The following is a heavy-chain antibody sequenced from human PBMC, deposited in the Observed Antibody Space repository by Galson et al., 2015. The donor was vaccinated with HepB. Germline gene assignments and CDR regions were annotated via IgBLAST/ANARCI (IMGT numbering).Heavy chain of an antibody. CDR2: ISGSGGDT. Sequence: SLRLSCAASGFTFSTYAMSWVRQAPGKGLEWVSGISGSGGDTHYADAVKGRFTISRDDSKNTLFLQMSSLTAEDTAEYYCAKDRSQQLANVDLWGQGTLVTVSS. CDR1: GFTFSTYA. J-gene: IGHJ5*02. CDR3: AKDRSQQLANVDL. V-gene: IGHV3-23*01. D-gene: IGHD6-13*01.